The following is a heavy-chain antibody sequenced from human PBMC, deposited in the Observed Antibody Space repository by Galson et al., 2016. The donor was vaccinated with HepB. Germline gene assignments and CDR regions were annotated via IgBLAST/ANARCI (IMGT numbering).Heavy chain of an antibody. Sequence: SVKVSCKASGYTFTSYGINWVRQAPGQGLEWMAWISPYNGNTNYTQNLQGGVTMTTDTSTSTAYMELRSLRSDDTAIYYCAREERNSDAFDIWGQGTMVTVSS. CDR1: GYTFTSYG. D-gene: IGHD2/OR15-2a*01. J-gene: IGHJ3*02. CDR2: ISPYNGNT. V-gene: IGHV1-18*01. CDR3: AREERNSDAFDI.